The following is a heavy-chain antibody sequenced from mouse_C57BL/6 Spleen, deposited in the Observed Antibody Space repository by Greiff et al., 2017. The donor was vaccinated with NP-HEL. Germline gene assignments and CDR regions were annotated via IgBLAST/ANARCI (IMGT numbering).Heavy chain of an antibody. Sequence: EVQLVESGGGLVKPGGSLKLSCAASGFTFSDYGMHWVRQAPEKGLEWVAYISRGSSTIYYADTVKGRFTISRDNAKNPLFLQMSSLRAEATAMCYCASRGDVVIPYARDYWGQGTSVTVSS. D-gene: IGHD2-2*01. CDR3: ASRGDVVIPYARDY. V-gene: IGHV5-17*01. J-gene: IGHJ4*01. CDR2: ISRGSSTI. CDR1: GFTFSDYG.